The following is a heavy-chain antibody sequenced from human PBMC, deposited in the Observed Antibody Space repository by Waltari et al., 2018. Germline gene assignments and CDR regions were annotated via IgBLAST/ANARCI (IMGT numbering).Heavy chain of an antibody. CDR1: GGTFSSYT. Sequence: QVQLVQSGAEVKKPGSSVKVSCKASGGTFSSYTISWVRQAPGQGLEWMGRIIPFLGIATYERKFQGRVTITADKSTSTAYMELSSLRSEDTAVYYCARSRFPYSSGWYSVDYWGQGTLVTVSS. V-gene: IGHV1-69*02. CDR3: ARSRFPYSSGWYSVDY. D-gene: IGHD6-19*01. J-gene: IGHJ4*02. CDR2: IIPFLGIA.